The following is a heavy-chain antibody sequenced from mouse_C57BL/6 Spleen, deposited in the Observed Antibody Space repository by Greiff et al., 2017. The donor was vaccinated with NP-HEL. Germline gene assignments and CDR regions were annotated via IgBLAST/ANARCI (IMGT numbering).Heavy chain of an antibody. CDR3: ARSSYAYAMDY. D-gene: IGHD6-5*01. CDR2: IDPNSGGT. V-gene: IGHV1-72*01. J-gene: IGHJ4*01. Sequence: QVQLKQPGAELVKPGASVKLSCKASGYTFTSYWMHWVKQRPGRGPEWIGRIDPNSGGTKYNEKFKSKATLTVDKPSSTAYMQLSSLTSEDSAVYYCARSSYAYAMDYWGQGTSVTVSS. CDR1: GYTFTSYW.